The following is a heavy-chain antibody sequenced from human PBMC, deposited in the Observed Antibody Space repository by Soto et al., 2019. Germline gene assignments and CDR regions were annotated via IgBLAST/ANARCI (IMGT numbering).Heavy chain of an antibody. CDR1: GFTVSSNY. Sequence: EVQLVESGGDLVQPGGSLRLSCAASGFTVSSNYMSWVRQAPGKGLEWVSVIYSGGSTYYADSVKGRFTISRDNSKNTLYLQMNSLRAEDTAVDYCARYSSGWGNTYFDYWGQGTLVTVSS. J-gene: IGHJ4*02. CDR2: IYSGGST. CDR3: ARYSSGWGNTYFDY. D-gene: IGHD6-19*01. V-gene: IGHV3-66*01.